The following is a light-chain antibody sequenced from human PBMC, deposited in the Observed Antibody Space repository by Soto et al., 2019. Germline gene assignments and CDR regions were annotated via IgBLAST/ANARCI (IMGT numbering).Light chain of an antibody. CDR2: DSS. CDR3: QQRAGYT. Sequence: EIVLTQSPPTLSLSPGERATLSCRASQSVSSYLAWYQQKPGQAPRLLIYDSSNRATGIPARFSGSGSGTDFTLTISSLEPEDFAVYYCQQRAGYTFGQGTKLEIK. CDR1: QSVSSY. V-gene: IGKV3-11*01. J-gene: IGKJ2*01.